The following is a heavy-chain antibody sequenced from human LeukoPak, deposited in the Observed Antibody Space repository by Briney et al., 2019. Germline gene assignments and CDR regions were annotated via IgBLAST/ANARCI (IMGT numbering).Heavy chain of an antibody. Sequence: PGGALRLSCVASGFTFSTYAVHWVHPAPGQGVGWGVVISYVGSNKYYTDSVKGRFTISRDNSKNTLYLQINSLRAEDTAVYYCARDPDYYDSSGYYNWFDPWGQGTLVTVSS. CDR1: GFTFSTYA. V-gene: IGHV3-30-3*01. CDR2: ISYVGSNK. CDR3: ARDPDYYDSSGYYNWFDP. D-gene: IGHD3-22*01. J-gene: IGHJ5*02.